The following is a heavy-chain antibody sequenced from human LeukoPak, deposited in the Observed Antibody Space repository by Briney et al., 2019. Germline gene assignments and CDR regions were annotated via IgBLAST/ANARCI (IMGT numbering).Heavy chain of an antibody. CDR2: IRSKAYGGTT. CDR3: TRDGGLCGGDCYYYYYMDV. V-gene: IGHV3-49*04. J-gene: IGHJ6*03. Sequence: LAGGSLRLSCTASGFTLGDYAMSWVRQAPGKGLEWVGFIRSKAYGGTTDYAASVKGRFTISRDDSKSIAYLQMNSLKTEDTAVYYCTRDGGLCGGDCYYYYYMDVWGKGTTVTISS. D-gene: IGHD2-21*02. CDR1: GFTLGDYA.